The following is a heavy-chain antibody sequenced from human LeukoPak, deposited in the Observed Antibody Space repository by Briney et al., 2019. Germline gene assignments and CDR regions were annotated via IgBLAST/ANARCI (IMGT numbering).Heavy chain of an antibody. Sequence: SETLSLTCAVSGGSISSSNWWSWVRQPPGKGLEWIGEIYHSGSTNYNPSLKSRVTISVDKSKNQFSLKLSSVTAADTAVYYCASKGYDYGDLLEYWYFDLWGRGTLVTVSS. CDR3: ASKGYDYGDLLEYWYFDL. CDR2: IYHSGST. D-gene: IGHD4-17*01. V-gene: IGHV4-4*02. CDR1: GGSISSSNW. J-gene: IGHJ2*01.